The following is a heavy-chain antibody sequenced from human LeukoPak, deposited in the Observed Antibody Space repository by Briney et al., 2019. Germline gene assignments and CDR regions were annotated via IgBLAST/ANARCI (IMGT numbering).Heavy chain of an antibody. Sequence: GGSLRLSCAASGFTFSTYEMNWVRQAPGKGLEWVSSISSRAGTIYYADSVKGRFTISRDNAKNSLHLQMNTLRAEDTAVYYCSRVGVLSSSWLLYWGQGTLVTVSS. V-gene: IGHV3-48*03. CDR3: SRVGVLSSSWLLY. D-gene: IGHD6-13*01. CDR1: GFTFSTYE. CDR2: ISSRAGTI. J-gene: IGHJ4*02.